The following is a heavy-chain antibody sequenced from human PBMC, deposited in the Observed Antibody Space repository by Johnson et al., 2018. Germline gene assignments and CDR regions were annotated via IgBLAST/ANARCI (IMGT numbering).Heavy chain of an antibody. D-gene: IGHD5/OR15-5a*01. V-gene: IGHV4-59*12. CDR1: GGSISSYY. J-gene: IGHJ4*02. Sequence: QVQLQESGPGLVKPSETLSLTCSVSGGSISSYYWSWIRQPPGKGLEWIGDIYSSGSMNYNPSLKSRVTITVDTTRNHLSLRLSSWSAADTAVYYCARGLPNFDYWGQGTLVNVSP. CDR3: ARGLPNFDY. CDR2: IYSSGSM.